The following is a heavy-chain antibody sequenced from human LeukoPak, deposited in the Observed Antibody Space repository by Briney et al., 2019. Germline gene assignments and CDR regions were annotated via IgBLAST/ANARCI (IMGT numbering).Heavy chain of an antibody. CDR3: ARDSPPAYCSSGSCYFDS. V-gene: IGHV4-59*12. J-gene: IGHJ4*02. CDR2: VDHTGST. D-gene: IGHD2-15*01. CDR1: DDSITMYY. Sequence: SETLSLTCSVSDDSITMYYWTWIRQPPGKGLEWIGYVDHTGSTNFNPSLNGRVSISRDTSKNEFSLILNSLTAADTAVYYCARDSPPAYCSSGSCYFDSWGRGTLVTVSS.